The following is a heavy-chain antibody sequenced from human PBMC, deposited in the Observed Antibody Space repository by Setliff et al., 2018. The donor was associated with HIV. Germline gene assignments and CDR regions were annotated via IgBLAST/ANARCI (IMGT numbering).Heavy chain of an antibody. D-gene: IGHD3-22*01. V-gene: IGHV3-30*07. Sequence: PGGSLRLSCVASGFTFRTFAMHWVRQAPGKGLEWVSVISYGGSRISYADSVKGRFTISRDNSKNTLYLQMNSLRAEDTAVYYCATGYFYDSSGYKHWGQGTLVTVSS. CDR1: GFTFRTFA. CDR3: ATGYFYDSSGYKH. CDR2: ISYGGSRI. J-gene: IGHJ4*02.